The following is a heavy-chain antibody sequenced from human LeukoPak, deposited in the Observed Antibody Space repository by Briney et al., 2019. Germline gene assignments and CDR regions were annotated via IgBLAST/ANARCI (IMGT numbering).Heavy chain of an antibody. CDR3: ATAFYFDSSGPYWYFDL. D-gene: IGHD3-22*01. V-gene: IGHV3-23*01. Sequence: GGSLRLSCAASGFTFTTYAMNWVRQAPGKGLEWVSVISGSGGSSYYADSVKGRFTISRDNSKNTLYLEVNSLRAEDAAVYYCATAFYFDSSGPYWYFDLWGRGTLVTVSS. CDR1: GFTFTTYA. J-gene: IGHJ2*01. CDR2: ISGSGGSS.